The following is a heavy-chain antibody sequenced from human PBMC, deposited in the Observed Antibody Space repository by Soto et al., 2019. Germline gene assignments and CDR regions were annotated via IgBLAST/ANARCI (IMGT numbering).Heavy chain of an antibody. J-gene: IGHJ6*02. CDR3: ARAIDQYYYDSSEPYGMDV. Sequence: ASVKVSCKASGYTFTSYGISWVRQAPGQGLEWMGWISAYNGNTNYAQKLQGRVTMTTDTSTSTAYMELRSLRSDDTAVYYCARAIDQYYYDSSEPYGMDVWGQGTTVTVSS. V-gene: IGHV1-18*01. D-gene: IGHD3-22*01. CDR1: GYTFTSYG. CDR2: ISAYNGNT.